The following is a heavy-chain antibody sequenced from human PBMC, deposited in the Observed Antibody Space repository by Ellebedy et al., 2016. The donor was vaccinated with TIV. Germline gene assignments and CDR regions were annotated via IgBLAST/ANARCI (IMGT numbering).Heavy chain of an antibody. CDR1: GGSFSGYY. D-gene: IGHD3-9*01. J-gene: IGHJ5*02. Sequence: SETLSLTXAVYGGSFSGYYWSWIRQPPGKGLEWIGEINHSGSTNYNPSLKSRVTISVDTSKNQFSLKLSSVTAADTAVYYCARENTYDILTGYPYNWFDPWGQGTLVTVSS. CDR2: INHSGST. V-gene: IGHV4-34*01. CDR3: ARENTYDILTGYPYNWFDP.